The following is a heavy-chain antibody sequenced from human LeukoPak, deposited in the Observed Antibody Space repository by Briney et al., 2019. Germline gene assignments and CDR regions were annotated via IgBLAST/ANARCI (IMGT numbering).Heavy chain of an antibody. CDR1: GGSISSSSYY. Sequence: SETLSLTCTVSGGSISSSSYYWGWIRQPPGKGLEWIGYIYYRGSTYYNPSLKSRVTISVDTSKNQFSLKLSSVTAADTAVYYCARLVGSSWYHEVLLDRDYWGQGTLVTVSS. CDR3: ARLVGSSWYHEVLLDRDY. V-gene: IGHV4-39*01. J-gene: IGHJ4*02. D-gene: IGHD6-13*01. CDR2: IYYRGST.